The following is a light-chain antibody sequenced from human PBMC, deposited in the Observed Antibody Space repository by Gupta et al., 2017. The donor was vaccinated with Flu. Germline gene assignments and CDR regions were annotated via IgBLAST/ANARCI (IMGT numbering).Light chain of an antibody. CDR2: AAA. Sequence: PSSLSASLGDRVTITSRASQSISTHLNWYQQRPGKAPKLLLYAAASLQSGVPSRFSGGGTGTDFTLIISKLPPEDFATYYCQQCESDPLTFGEGTTVTI. J-gene: IGKJ4*02. CDR1: QSISTH. V-gene: IGKV1-39*01. CDR3: QQCESDPLT.